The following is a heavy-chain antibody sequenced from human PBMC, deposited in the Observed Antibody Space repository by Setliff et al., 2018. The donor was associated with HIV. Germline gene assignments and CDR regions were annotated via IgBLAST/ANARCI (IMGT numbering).Heavy chain of an antibody. CDR3: ARVTGTTVFHY. V-gene: IGHV3-21*01. Sequence: GSLRLSCAASGFIFSNYWMSWVRQAPGKGLEWVSSISSSSSYIYYADSVRGRFTISRDNARNSLYLQMSSLRAEDTAVYYCARVTGTTVFHYWGQGTLVTVSS. D-gene: IGHD1-7*01. CDR1: GFIFSNYW. J-gene: IGHJ4*02. CDR2: ISSSSSYI.